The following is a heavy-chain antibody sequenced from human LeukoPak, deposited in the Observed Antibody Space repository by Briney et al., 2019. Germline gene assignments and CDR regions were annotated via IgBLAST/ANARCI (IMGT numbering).Heavy chain of an antibody. CDR2: IWYDGSNK. Sequence: GGSLRLSCAASGFTFSSYGVHWVRQAPGKGLEWVAVIWYDGSNKYYADSVKGRFTISRDNSKNTLYLQMNSLRAEDTAVYYCAKDQTYGGYYFDYWGQGTLVTVSS. CDR1: GFTFSSYG. J-gene: IGHJ4*02. V-gene: IGHV3-33*06. CDR3: AKDQTYGGYYFDY. D-gene: IGHD4-23*01.